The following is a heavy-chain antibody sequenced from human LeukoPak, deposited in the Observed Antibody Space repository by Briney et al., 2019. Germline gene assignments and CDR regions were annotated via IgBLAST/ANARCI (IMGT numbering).Heavy chain of an antibody. CDR2: IYYSGNT. V-gene: IGHV4-59*08. J-gene: IGHJ4*02. Sequence: SGTLSLTCDVSGGSITQTNYWTWIRQPPGKGLEWIGYIYYSGNTNYNPSLKSRVTISLDTSKNQFSLKLTSVTAADTAMYYCARRKAKTPNYFDYWGQGALVTVSS. CDR1: GGSITQTNY. CDR3: ARRKAKTPNYFDY.